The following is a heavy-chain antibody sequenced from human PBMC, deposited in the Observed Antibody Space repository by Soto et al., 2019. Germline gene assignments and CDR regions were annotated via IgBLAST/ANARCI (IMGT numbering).Heavy chain of an antibody. V-gene: IGHV1-69*13. CDR1: GGTFSSYA. CDR2: IIPIFGTA. Sequence: GASVKVSCKAAGGTFSSYAISWGRQAPGQGLEWMGGIIPIFGTANYAQKFQGRVTITADESTSTAYMELSSLRSEDTAVYYCASALRFLEWLFWPSWGQGTLVTVSS. J-gene: IGHJ5*02. CDR3: ASALRFLEWLFWPS. D-gene: IGHD3-3*01.